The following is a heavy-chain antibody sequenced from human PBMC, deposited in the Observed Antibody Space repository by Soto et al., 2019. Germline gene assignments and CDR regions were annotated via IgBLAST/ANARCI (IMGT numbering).Heavy chain of an antibody. Sequence: GGSLRLSCAASGFIFKMYWMHWVRQSPGKGLVWISRIYNDGTYSDYADSVRGRFTISRDNAKNSLYLQMDSLRAEDTAVYYCARDQEAGSFFPYYYGMDVWGQGTTVTVSS. J-gene: IGHJ6*02. CDR1: GFIFKMYW. CDR3: ARDQEAGSFFPYYYGMDV. D-gene: IGHD6-13*01. V-gene: IGHV3-74*01. CDR2: IYNDGTYS.